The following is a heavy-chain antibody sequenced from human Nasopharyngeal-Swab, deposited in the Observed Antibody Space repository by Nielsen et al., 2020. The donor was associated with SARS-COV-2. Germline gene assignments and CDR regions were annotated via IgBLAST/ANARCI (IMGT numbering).Heavy chain of an antibody. Sequence: SVKVSCKASGGTFSSYAISWVRQAPGQGLEWMGGIIPIFGTANYAQKLQGRVTITADESTSTAYMELSSLRSEDTAVYYCASFGGSYRYFDYWGQGTLVTVSS. V-gene: IGHV1-69*13. CDR2: IIPIFGTA. CDR1: GGTFSSYA. CDR3: ASFGGSYRYFDY. D-gene: IGHD1-26*01. J-gene: IGHJ4*02.